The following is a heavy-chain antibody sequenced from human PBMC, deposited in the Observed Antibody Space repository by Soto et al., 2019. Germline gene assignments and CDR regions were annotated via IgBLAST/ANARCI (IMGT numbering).Heavy chain of an antibody. CDR2: IYGDDDK. D-gene: IGHD3-10*01. Sequence: QITLKESGPTLVRPTQTLTLTCTFSGFSLSTTGVGVGWIRQPPGKALQWLALIYGDDDKRYSPSLKSRLTIIKNTSKNERSLTITNMDHADTATYSCAQRLRYYGLARERGNYFDPWGQGTLFTVSS. CDR1: GFSLSTTGVG. V-gene: IGHV2-5*02. CDR3: AQRLRYYGLARERGNYFDP. J-gene: IGHJ5*02.